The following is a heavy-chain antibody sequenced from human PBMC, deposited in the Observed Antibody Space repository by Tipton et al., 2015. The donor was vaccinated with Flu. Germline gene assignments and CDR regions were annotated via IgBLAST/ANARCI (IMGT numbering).Heavy chain of an antibody. CDR2: VSRTGST. J-gene: IGHJ4*02. D-gene: IGHD3-10*01. V-gene: IGHV4-38-2*01. CDR3: ARVEYFGSGTSNY. CDR1: GDSISSDFY. Sequence: TLSLTCAVSGDSISSDFYWAWIRQFPGKGLEWIGTVSRTGSTIYNPSLKSRVTISIDTSKNQFSLNMRSVTAADMAVYYCARVEYFGSGTSNYWGQGTLVTVSS.